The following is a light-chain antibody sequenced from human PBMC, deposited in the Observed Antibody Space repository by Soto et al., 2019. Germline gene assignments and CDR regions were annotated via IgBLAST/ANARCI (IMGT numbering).Light chain of an antibody. Sequence: DIQMTQSPSSVSASVGDRGTITCRASQDISTWLAWYQQKPGKAPKLLIYAASTLHIGVPSRFSGSGSGTDFTLTISSLQPEDFATYYCQQANSFPRTFGQGTKVDIK. V-gene: IGKV1-12*01. J-gene: IGKJ1*01. CDR3: QQANSFPRT. CDR2: AAS. CDR1: QDISTW.